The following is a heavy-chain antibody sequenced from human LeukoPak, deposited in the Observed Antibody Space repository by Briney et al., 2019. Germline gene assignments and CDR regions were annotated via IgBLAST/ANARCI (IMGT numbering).Heavy chain of an antibody. CDR1: GGSISSYY. CDR3: ARYSSSWYGFDY. CDR2: IYYSGST. V-gene: IGHV4-59*08. J-gene: IGHJ4*02. D-gene: IGHD6-13*01. Sequence: SETLSLTCTVSGGSISSYYWSWIRQPPGKGLEWIGYIYYSGSTNYNPSLKSRVTISVDTSKNQFSLKLSSVTAADTAVYYCARYSSSWYGFDYWGQGTLVTVSS.